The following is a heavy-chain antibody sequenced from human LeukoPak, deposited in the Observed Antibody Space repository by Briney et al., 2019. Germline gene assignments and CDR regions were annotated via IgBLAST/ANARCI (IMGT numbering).Heavy chain of an antibody. V-gene: IGHV4-34*01. CDR2: INHSGST. Sequence: SETLSLTCAVYGGSFSGYYWSWIRQPPGKGLEWIGEINHSGSTNYNPSLKSRVTISVDTSKNQFSLKLSSVTAADTAVYYCARGGRSIAARRGAFDIWGQGTIVTVSS. D-gene: IGHD6-6*01. CDR3: ARGGRSIAARRGAFDI. J-gene: IGHJ3*02. CDR1: GGSFSGYY.